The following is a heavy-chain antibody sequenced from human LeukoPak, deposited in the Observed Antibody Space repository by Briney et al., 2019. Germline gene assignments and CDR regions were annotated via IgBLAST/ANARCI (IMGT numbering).Heavy chain of an antibody. CDR3: TTAIIVVVTAIQDFDY. CDR1: GFTFSNAW. J-gene: IGHJ4*02. D-gene: IGHD2-21*02. Sequence: GGSLRLSCAASGFTFSNAWMSWVRQAPGKGLEWVGRIKSKTDGGTTDYAAPVKGRFTISRDDSKNTLYLQMNSLKTEDTAVYYCTTAIIVVVTAIQDFDYWGQGTLVTVSS. CDR2: IKSKTDGGTT. V-gene: IGHV3-15*01.